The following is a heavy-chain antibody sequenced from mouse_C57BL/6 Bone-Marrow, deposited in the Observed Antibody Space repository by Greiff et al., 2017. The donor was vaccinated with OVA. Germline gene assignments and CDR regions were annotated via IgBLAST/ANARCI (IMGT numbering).Heavy chain of an antibody. Sequence: LVESGAELVRPGTSVKMSCKASGYTFTNYWIGWAKQRPGHGLEWIGDIYPGGGYTNYNEKFKGKATLTADKSSSTAYMQFSSLTSEDSAIYYCARYDYGSSYYFDYWGQGTTLTVSS. J-gene: IGHJ2*01. CDR3: ARYDYGSSYYFDY. CDR2: IYPGGGYT. D-gene: IGHD1-1*01. V-gene: IGHV1-63*01. CDR1: GYTFTNYW.